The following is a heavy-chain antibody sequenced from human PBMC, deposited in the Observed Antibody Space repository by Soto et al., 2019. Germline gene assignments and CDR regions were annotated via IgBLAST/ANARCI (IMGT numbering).Heavy chain of an antibody. CDR1: GYTFTSYG. CDR2: ISAYNGNT. D-gene: IGHD3-22*01. V-gene: IGHV1-18*01. J-gene: IGHJ4*02. CDR3: ALRRLRDSMDFDY. Sequence: ASAKVSCKASGYTFTSYGISWVRQAPGQGLEWMGWISAYNGNTNYAQKLQGRVTMTTDASTSTAYMELRSLRSDNTAVYYCALRRLRDSMDFDYWGQGTLVTV.